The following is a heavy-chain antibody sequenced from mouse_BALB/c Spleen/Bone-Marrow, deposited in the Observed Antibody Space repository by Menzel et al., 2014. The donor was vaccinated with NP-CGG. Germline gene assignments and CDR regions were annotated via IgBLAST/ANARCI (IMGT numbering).Heavy chain of an antibody. D-gene: IGHD1-2*01. Sequence: EVKLVESGPGLVKPSQSLSLTCSVTGYSITSGYYWNWIRQFPGNKLEWMGYISYDGSNNYNPSLKNRISITRDTSKNQFFLKLNSVTTEDTATYYCARVTARDWYFDVWGAGTTVTVSS. CDR3: ARVTARDWYFDV. J-gene: IGHJ1*01. CDR1: GYSITSGYY. V-gene: IGHV3-6*02. CDR2: ISYDGSN.